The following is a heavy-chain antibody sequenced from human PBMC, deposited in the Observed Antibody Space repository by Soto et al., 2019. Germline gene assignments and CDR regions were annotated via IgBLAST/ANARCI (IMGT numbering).Heavy chain of an antibody. Sequence: HPGGSLRLSCAASGFTFSSYAMSWVRQAPGKGLEWVSAISGSGGSTYYADSVKGRFTISRDNSKNTLYLQMNSLRAEDTVVYYCAKRSSGWSAYYYYYMDVWGKGTTVTVSS. CDR3: AKRSSGWSAYYYYYMDV. D-gene: IGHD6-19*01. CDR1: GFTFSSYA. J-gene: IGHJ6*03. CDR2: ISGSGGST. V-gene: IGHV3-23*01.